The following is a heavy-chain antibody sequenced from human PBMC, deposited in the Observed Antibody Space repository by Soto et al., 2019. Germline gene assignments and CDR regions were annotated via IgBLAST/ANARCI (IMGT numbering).Heavy chain of an antibody. J-gene: IGHJ4*02. Sequence: ETLSLTCTVSGGSISSYYWSWMRQPPGKGLEWIGYIYYTGSTKYNPSLKSRVTLSLGTSRNQLSLKLSSVTAADTAVYYCTRVGGYYGDYPNFDYWGPGTLVTVSS. CDR2: IYYTGST. D-gene: IGHD4-17*01. CDR1: GGSISSYY. CDR3: TRVGGYYGDYPNFDY. V-gene: IGHV4-59*01.